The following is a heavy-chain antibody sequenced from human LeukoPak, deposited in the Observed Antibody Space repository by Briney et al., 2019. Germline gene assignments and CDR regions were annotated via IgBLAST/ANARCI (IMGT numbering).Heavy chain of an antibody. V-gene: IGHV3-30*18. Sequence: GGSLRLSCAASGFSFSTFGMHWVRQTPGKGLEWVSHISKDESNKYYADSVKGRFTISRDTSKNTLFLQMNSLRAEDTAGYYCAKDNPVLEYWGQGTLVTVSS. CDR2: ISKDESNK. CDR1: GFSFSTFG. CDR3: AKDNPVLEY. J-gene: IGHJ4*02.